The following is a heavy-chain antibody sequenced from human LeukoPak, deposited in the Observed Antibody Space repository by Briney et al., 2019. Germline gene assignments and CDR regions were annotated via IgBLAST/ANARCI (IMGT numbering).Heavy chain of an antibody. CDR2: ISGSGRTM. V-gene: IGHV3-48*03. CDR3: ARGGLYGYDVFDY. J-gene: IGHJ4*02. CDR1: GFTFSSYE. D-gene: IGHD5-12*01. Sequence: GALRLSCAASGFTFSSYEMNWVRQAPGKGLEWVSYISGSGRTMSYADSVKGRFTISRDNAKNSLYLQMNSLRVEDTAVYHCARGGLYGYDVFDYWGQGTLVTVSS.